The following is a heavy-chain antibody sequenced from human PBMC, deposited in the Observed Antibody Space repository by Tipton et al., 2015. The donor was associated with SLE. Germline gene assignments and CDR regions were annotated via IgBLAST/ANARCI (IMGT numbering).Heavy chain of an antibody. CDR3: ATRYSSSWYTPYYGMDV. Sequence: TLSLTCTVSGDSISSSGYYWVWIRQSPGKGLEWVGSIYDNGNTYYNPSIKSRVTISVATSKNHFSLKLSSVTAADTAVYYCATRYSSSWYTPYYGMDVWGQGTTVTVSS. D-gene: IGHD6-13*01. V-gene: IGHV4-39*02. J-gene: IGHJ6*02. CDR1: GDSISSSGYY. CDR2: IYDNGNT.